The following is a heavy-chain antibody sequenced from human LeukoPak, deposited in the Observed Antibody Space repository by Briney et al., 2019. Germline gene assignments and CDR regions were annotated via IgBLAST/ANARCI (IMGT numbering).Heavy chain of an antibody. CDR1: GFIFSSYD. Sequence: PGGSLRLSCVGSGFIFSSYDMGWVRQAPGKGLEWVSSISRAGDRTYYEDSVKGRFTISRDNSRNTMYLQTNSLRAEDTAVYYCARGESFAFDVWGQGTIVTVSS. CDR2: ISRAGDRT. CDR3: ARGESFAFDV. V-gene: IGHV3-23*01. J-gene: IGHJ3*01.